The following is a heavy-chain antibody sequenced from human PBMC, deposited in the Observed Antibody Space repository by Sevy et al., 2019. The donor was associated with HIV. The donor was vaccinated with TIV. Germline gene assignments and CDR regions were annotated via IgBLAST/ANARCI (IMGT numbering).Heavy chain of an antibody. J-gene: IGHJ4*02. Sequence: GSLRLSCTVSGGSISSSSHYWGWIRQPPGKGLEWIGSIYYSGGTYYNPSLKSRVTISVDTSKNQFSLKLSSVTAADTAVYYCARHNEVTGTQDYWGQGTLVTVSS. V-gene: IGHV4-39*01. CDR2: IYYSGGT. D-gene: IGHD6-19*01. CDR3: ARHNEVTGTQDY. CDR1: GGSISSSSHY.